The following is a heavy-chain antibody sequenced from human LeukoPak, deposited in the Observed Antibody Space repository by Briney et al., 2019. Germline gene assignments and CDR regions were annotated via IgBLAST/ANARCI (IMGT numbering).Heavy chain of an antibody. D-gene: IGHD3-3*01. V-gene: IGHV3-49*03. J-gene: IGHJ4*02. Sequence: PGGSLRLSCTASGFTFGYYAVSWFRQAPGKGLEWVGFIRSKAYGGTTEYAASVKGRFTISRDDSKSIAYLQMNSLKTEDTAGYYCTSSITIFGVVIPNDYWGQGTLVTVSS. CDR1: GFTFGYYA. CDR2: IRSKAYGGTT. CDR3: TSSITIFGVVIPNDY.